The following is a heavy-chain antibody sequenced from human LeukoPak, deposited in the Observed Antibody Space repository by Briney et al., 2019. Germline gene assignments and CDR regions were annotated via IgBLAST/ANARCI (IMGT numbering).Heavy chain of an antibody. Sequence: PSETLSLTCAVSGYPIRSSYFWGWIRQAPGKGLEWIGSIYHTGTSYYNPSLKSRVALSVDRSKQQFSLRLNSVTAADTAVYYCASPHCSGGSCYDLPLDYWGQGVLVTVSS. J-gene: IGHJ4*02. CDR3: ASPHCSGGSCYDLPLDY. CDR1: GYPIRSSYF. CDR2: IYHTGTS. V-gene: IGHV4-38-2*01. D-gene: IGHD2-15*01.